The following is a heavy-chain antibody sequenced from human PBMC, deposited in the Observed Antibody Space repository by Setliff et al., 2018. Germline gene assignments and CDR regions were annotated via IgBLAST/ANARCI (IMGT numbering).Heavy chain of an antibody. CDR2: IFYSGST. J-gene: IGHJ4*02. D-gene: IGHD3-16*01. CDR1: GASITNINYY. Sequence: SETLSLTCTVSGASITNINYYWGLIRQPPGKGLEWIGSIFYSGSTFYNPSLKSRVTISVDTSKNQFSLTLSSVTAADTAVYYCARLPNYVWGSPVDYWGQGTLVTVS. CDR3: ARLPNYVWGSPVDY. V-gene: IGHV4-39*01.